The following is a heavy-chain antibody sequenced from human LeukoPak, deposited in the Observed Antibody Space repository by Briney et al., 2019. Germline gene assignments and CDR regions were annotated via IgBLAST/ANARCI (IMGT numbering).Heavy chain of an antibody. CDR1: DGSISSGGYY. V-gene: IGHV4-31*03. J-gene: IGHJ6*03. Sequence: SQTLSLTCTVSDGSISSGGYYWSWIRQHPGKGLEWIGYIYYSGSTYYNPSLKSRVTISVDTSKNQFSLKLSSVTGADTAVYYCARLGYSYGYVTVDYYYYMDVWGKGTTVTVSS. CDR2: IYYSGST. CDR3: ARLGYSYGYVTVDYYYYMDV. D-gene: IGHD5-18*01.